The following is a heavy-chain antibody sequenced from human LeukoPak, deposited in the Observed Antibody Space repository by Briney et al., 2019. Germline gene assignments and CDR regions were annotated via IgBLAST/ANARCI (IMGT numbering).Heavy chain of an antibody. Sequence: GGSLRLSCIASGFTFSSYAMSWVRQAPGQGLEWVSVISDSGDYTSYADSVRGRFTISRDNSRNMLYLQMISLRPEDTAVYYCAKDTSIGKYCTNGVCSPFDYWGQGTLVTVSS. CDR2: ISDSGDYT. CDR3: AKDTSIGKYCTNGVCSPFDY. J-gene: IGHJ4*02. CDR1: GFTFSSYA. V-gene: IGHV3-23*01. D-gene: IGHD2-8*01.